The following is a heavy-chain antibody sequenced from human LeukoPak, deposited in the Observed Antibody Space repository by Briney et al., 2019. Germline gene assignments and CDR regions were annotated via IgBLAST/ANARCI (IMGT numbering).Heavy chain of an antibody. CDR3: ARLITTSGWYEDY. D-gene: IGHD6-19*01. J-gene: IGHJ4*02. V-gene: IGHV3-53*01. CDR2: TNTGGST. CDR1: GFTVSSNY. Sequence: PGGSLRLSCAASGFTVSSNYVSWVRQAPGKGLEWVSAITNTGGSTYYSDSVKGRFTISRDNSKNILYLQMNSLRAEDTAVYFCARLITTSGWYEDYWGQGTLATVSS.